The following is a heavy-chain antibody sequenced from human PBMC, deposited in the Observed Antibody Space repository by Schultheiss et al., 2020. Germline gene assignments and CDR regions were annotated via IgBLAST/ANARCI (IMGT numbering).Heavy chain of an antibody. Sequence: SETLSLTCTVSGGSISSSSYYWSWIRQPPGKGLEWVAYIYYSGSTSYNPSLKGRVTISIDTSKNQFSLRLSPVTAADTAVYYCAKGVRGVISAFDIWGQGTMVTVSS. CDR1: GGSISSSSYY. D-gene: IGHD3-10*01. CDR2: IYYSGST. V-gene: IGHV4-61*05. CDR3: AKGVRGVISAFDI. J-gene: IGHJ3*02.